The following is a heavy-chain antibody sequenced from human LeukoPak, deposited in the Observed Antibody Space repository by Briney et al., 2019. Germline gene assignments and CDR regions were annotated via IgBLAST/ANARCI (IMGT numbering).Heavy chain of an antibody. V-gene: IGHV4-4*07. J-gene: IGHJ6*03. CDR3: AREASRGFLVSGYYYCYMDV. CDR2: IHASGIT. Sequence: PSETLSLTCTVSGGPISGYYWSWIRQPAGKGLEWVGRIHASGITDYSPSLKSRITVSLDTSKNQFSLKLSSVTAADTAVYYCAREASRGFLVSGYYYCYMDVWGKGTTVTVSS. CDR1: GGPISGYY. D-gene: IGHD3-3*01.